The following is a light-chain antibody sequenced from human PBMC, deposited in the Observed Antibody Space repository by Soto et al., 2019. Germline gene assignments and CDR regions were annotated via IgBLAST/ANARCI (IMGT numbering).Light chain of an antibody. J-gene: IGKJ3*01. Sequence: GARVTISCRASQGIANFLAWYQQKPGKAPKLLIYAASTLQSGVPSRFSGSGSGTDFTLTISSLQPEDFATYYCQQLNSFPITFGPGTKVDIK. CDR1: QGIANF. CDR3: QQLNSFPIT. CDR2: AAS. V-gene: IGKV1-9*01.